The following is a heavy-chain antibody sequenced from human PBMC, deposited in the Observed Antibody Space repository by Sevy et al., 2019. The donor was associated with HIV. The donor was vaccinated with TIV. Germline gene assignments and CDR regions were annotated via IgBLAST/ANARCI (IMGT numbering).Heavy chain of an antibody. D-gene: IGHD6-6*01. CDR2: IYPVDSDT. CDR1: GYSFTSYW. Sequence: GESLKISCKGSGYSFTSYWIGWVRQMPGKGLEWMGIIYPVDSDTRYSPSFQGQVTISADKSISTAYLQWSSLKATDTAMYYCARTLRIAARRGGGFDYWGQGTLVTVSS. CDR3: ARTLRIAARRGGGFDY. J-gene: IGHJ4*02. V-gene: IGHV5-51*01.